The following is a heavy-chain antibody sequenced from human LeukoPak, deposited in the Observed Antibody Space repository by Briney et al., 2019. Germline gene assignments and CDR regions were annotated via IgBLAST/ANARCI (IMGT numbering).Heavy chain of an antibody. CDR2: IYHSGST. V-gene: IGHV4-38-2*02. CDR1: GYSISSGYY. CDR3: ARAYRVIAARQVAFDI. Sequence: SETLSLTCTVSGYSISSGYYWGWIRQPPGKGLEWIGSIYHSGSTYYNPSLKSRVTISVDTSKNQFSLKLSSVTAADTAVYYCARAYRVIAARQVAFDIWGQGTMVTVSS. J-gene: IGHJ3*02. D-gene: IGHD6-6*01.